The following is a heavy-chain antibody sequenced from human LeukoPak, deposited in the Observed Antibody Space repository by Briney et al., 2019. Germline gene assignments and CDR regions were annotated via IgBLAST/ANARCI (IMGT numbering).Heavy chain of an antibody. D-gene: IGHD3-10*01. CDR3: AREDRGVLIVDY. CDR1: GYTFTSYD. V-gene: IGHV1-8*01. CDR2: MNPNSGNT. Sequence: ASVKVSCKASGYTFTSYDINWVRQATGQGLEWMGWMNPNSGNTGYAQKFQGRVTMTRNTSISTAYMELSSLRSEDTAVYYCAREDRGVLIVDYWGQGTLVTVPS. J-gene: IGHJ4*02.